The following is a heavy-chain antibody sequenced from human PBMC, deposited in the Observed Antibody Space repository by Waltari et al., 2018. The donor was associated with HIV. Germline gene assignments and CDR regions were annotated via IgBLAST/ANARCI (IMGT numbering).Heavy chain of an antibody. D-gene: IGHD3-10*01. V-gene: IGHV1-24*01. CDR3: ATDFSGMVRAYSYYSLDV. CDR2: FDPEDDET. Sequence: QVQLVQSGAEVKKPGDSVKVSCKVSGHTLSELSMHWVRQVPGKGLEWMGNFDPEDDETIYAQKFQGRVTMTEDTSSDTAYMELSSLTSGDTAVYYCATDFSGMVRAYSYYSLDVWGQGTTVTVSS. CDR1: GHTLSELS. J-gene: IGHJ6*02.